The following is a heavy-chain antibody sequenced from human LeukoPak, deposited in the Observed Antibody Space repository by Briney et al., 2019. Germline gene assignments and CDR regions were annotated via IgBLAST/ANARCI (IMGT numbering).Heavy chain of an antibody. V-gene: IGHV3-53*01. Sequence: PGGSLRLSCAASGFTVSSSYMSWVRRAPGKGPEWVSVIYSDGSTYYADSVKGRFTISRDTSKNTLYLQMNSLRTEDTAVYYCARDLAAGGTYPHYWGQGTLVSVSS. J-gene: IGHJ4*02. CDR1: GFTVSSSY. D-gene: IGHD6-13*01. CDR2: IYSDGST. CDR3: ARDLAAGGTYPHY.